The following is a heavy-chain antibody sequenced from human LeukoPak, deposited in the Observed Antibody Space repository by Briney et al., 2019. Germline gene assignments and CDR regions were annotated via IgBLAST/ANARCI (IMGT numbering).Heavy chain of an antibody. Sequence: GGSLRLSCAASGFTFSSYWMSWVRQAPGKGLEWVANIKQDGSEKYYVDSVKGRFTISRDNAKNSLYLQMNSLRAEDTAVYYCAREPGYSSGWTTINLFDYWGQGTLVTVSS. J-gene: IGHJ4*02. CDR3: AREPGYSSGWTTINLFDY. D-gene: IGHD6-19*01. CDR2: IKQDGSEK. V-gene: IGHV3-7*03. CDR1: GFTFSSYW.